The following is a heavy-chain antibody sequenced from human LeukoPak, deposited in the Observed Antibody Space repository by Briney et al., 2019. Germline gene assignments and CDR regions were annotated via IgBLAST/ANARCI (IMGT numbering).Heavy chain of an antibody. CDR2: ISAYNGNT. Sequence: ASVKVSCKASGYTFTSYGISWVRQAPGQGLEWMGWISAYNGNTNYAQKLQGRVTMTTDTFTSTAYMELRSLRSDDTAVYYCARAPAPSLYNWFDPWGQGTLVTVSS. CDR3: ARAPAPSLYNWFDP. J-gene: IGHJ5*02. V-gene: IGHV1-18*01. CDR1: GYTFTSYG.